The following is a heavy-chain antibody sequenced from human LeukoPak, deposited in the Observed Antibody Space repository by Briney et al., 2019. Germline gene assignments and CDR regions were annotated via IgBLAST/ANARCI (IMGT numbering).Heavy chain of an antibody. J-gene: IGHJ4*02. D-gene: IGHD3-10*01. V-gene: IGHV3-30*04. CDR2: ISYDRSNK. Sequence: GGSLRLSCAASGFTFSSYAMHWVRQAPGKGLEWVAVISYDRSNKYYADSVKGRFTISRDNSKNTLYLQMNSLRAEDTAVYYCARDFVYGSGSQWGQGTLVTVSS. CDR1: GFTFSSYA. CDR3: ARDFVYGSGSQ.